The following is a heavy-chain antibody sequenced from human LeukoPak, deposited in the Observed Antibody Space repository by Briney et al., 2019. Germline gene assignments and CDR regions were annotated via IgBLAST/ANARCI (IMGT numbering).Heavy chain of an antibody. D-gene: IGHD1-1*01. CDR2: IYYRGSI. CDR3: ARAPIHGTQPIDY. Sequence: SETLSLTCTVSGDSISSGGYYWSWVRQHPGKGLEWIGYIYYRGSICYNPSLKSRATMSVDASKNQFSLILSSVTAADTAVYYCARAPIHGTQPIDYWGQGVLVTVSS. V-gene: IGHV4-31*03. J-gene: IGHJ4*02. CDR1: GDSISSGGYY.